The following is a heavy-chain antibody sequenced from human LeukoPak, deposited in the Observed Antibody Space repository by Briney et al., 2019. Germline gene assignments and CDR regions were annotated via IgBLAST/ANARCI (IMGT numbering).Heavy chain of an antibody. D-gene: IGHD5-18*01. CDR2: ISGSGGST. CDR3: ARSNSPPYYFDY. CDR1: GFTFSSYA. J-gene: IGHJ4*02. Sequence: SGGSLRLSCAASGFTFSSYAMSWVRQAPGKGLEWVSAISGSGGSTYYADSVKGRFTISRDNSKNTLYLQMNSLRAEDTAVYYCARSNSPPYYFDYWGQETLVTVSS. V-gene: IGHV3-23*01.